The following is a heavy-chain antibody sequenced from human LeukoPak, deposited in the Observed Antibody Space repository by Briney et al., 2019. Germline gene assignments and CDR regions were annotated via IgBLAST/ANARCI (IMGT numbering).Heavy chain of an antibody. CDR1: GGSISSYY. D-gene: IGHD6-19*01. Sequence: PSETLSLTCTVSGGSISSYYWSWIRQPPGKGLEWIGYIYYSGSTNYNPSLKSRVTISVDTSKNQFSLKLSSVTAADTAVYYCARDDKQSDAFDIWGQGTMVTVSS. CDR2: IYYSGST. J-gene: IGHJ3*02. V-gene: IGHV4-59*12. CDR3: ARDDKQSDAFDI.